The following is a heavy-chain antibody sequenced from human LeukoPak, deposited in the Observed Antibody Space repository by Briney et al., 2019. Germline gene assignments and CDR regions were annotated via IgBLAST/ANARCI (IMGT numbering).Heavy chain of an antibody. J-gene: IGHJ4*02. D-gene: IGHD4-11*01. Sequence: PERSLRLSCAASGFTFSHYGFHWVRQAPGKGLEWVAVIWSDGSNKYYGDSVKGRFIIYRDDSQNTVYLQMNSLRAEDTAVYYCAKDAQRGFDYSNSLEYWAQGSLVTVSS. CDR1: GFTFSHYG. V-gene: IGHV3-33*06. CDR2: IWSDGSNK. CDR3: AKDAQRGFDYSNSLEY.